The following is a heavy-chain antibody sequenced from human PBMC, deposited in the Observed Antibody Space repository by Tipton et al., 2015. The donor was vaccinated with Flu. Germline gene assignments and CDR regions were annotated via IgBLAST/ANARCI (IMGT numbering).Heavy chain of an antibody. CDR3: ARARSPAYCGGDCYSRDGWDYYYYGMDV. Sequence: QLVQSGAEVKKPGSSVKVSCKASGGTFSSYAISWVRQAPGQGLEWMGGIIPIFGTANYAQKFQGRVTITADESTSTAYMELSSLRSEDTAVYYCARARSPAYCGGDCYSRDGWDYYYYGMDVWGQGTPVTVSS. V-gene: IGHV1-69*01. CDR2: IIPIFGTA. CDR1: GGTFSSYA. J-gene: IGHJ6*02. D-gene: IGHD2-21*02.